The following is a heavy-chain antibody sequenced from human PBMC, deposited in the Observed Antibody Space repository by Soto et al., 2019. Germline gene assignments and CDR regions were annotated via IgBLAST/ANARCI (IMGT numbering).Heavy chain of an antibody. Sequence: EVQVVESGGGLVQPGGSLRLSCAASGFTSDGYGMHWVRQAPGKGLEWVSSMRWKTGTIRYADSVKGRFTIYRDNAENSLDLQMSSLRPEDTALYYCASSTSGGYYYYYSMGVWGKGTTVTVSS. CDR2: MRWKTGTI. J-gene: IGHJ6*04. CDR1: GFTSDGYG. CDR3: ASSTSGGYYYYYSMGV. V-gene: IGHV3-9*02. D-gene: IGHD6-6*01.